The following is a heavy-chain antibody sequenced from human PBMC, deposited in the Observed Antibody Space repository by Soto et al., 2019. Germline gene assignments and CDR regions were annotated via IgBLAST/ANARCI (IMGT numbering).Heavy chain of an antibody. D-gene: IGHD6-25*01. V-gene: IGHV5-51*01. J-gene: IGHJ4*02. CDR2: IYPGDSDT. CDR1: GDNCTDYW. CDR3: AGGPIGNFDY. Sequence: PLQSQRVPKRGSGDNCTDYWSRWILQMPGKGLEWMGIIYPGDSDTRYSPSFQGQVAISADKSISTAYLQWSSLKASDTAMYYCAGGPIGNFDYWGQGTLVAVS.